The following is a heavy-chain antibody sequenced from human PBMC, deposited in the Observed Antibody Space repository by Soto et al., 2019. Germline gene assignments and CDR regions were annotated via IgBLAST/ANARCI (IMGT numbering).Heavy chain of an antibody. Sequence: PSETLSLTCTVSGGSMSNQYWSWIRQPPGKGLEWIGYIFYSGTAKYDPSLMGRATISVDTSKNQFSLRLNSLTAADTAVYYCAGAAGVFYGSESPDYWGQGTLVTVSS. J-gene: IGHJ4*02. CDR1: GGSMSNQY. D-gene: IGHD3-10*01. V-gene: IGHV4-59*11. CDR2: IFYSGTA. CDR3: AGAAGVFYGSESPDY.